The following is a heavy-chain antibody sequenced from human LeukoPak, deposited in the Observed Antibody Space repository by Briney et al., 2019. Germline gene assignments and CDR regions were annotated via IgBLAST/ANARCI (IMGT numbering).Heavy chain of an antibody. CDR1: GFTFSSYG. CDR3: ARGSRKGTLGY. V-gene: IGHV3-33*01. J-gene: IGHJ4*02. CDR2: IWYDGSNK. D-gene: IGHD1/OR15-1a*01. Sequence: GGSLRLSCAASGFTFSSYGMHWVRQAPGKGLEWVAVIWYDGSNKYYADSVKGRFTISRDNSKNTLYLQMNSLRAEDTAVYYCARGSRKGTLGYWGQGTPVTVSS.